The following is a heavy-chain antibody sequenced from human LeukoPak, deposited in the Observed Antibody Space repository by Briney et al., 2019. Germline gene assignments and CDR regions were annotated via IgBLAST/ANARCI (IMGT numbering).Heavy chain of an antibody. CDR1: GYTFTSYG. CDR3: AREQLAAAGYYYYGMDV. CDR2: ISAYNGNT. V-gene: IGHV1-18*01. D-gene: IGHD6-13*01. J-gene: IGHJ6*02. Sequence: ASVTVSFKASGYTFTSYGISWVRQAPGQGREWMGWISAYNGNTNYAQKLQGRVTMTTDTSTSTAYMELRSLRSDDTAVYYCAREQLAAAGYYYYGMDVWGQGTTVTVSS.